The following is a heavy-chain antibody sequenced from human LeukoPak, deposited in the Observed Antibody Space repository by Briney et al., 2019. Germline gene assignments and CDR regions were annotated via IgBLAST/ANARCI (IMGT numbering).Heavy chain of an antibody. J-gene: IGHJ4*02. CDR1: GYTFTSYD. Sequence: ASVKVSCKASGYTFTSYDINWVRQATGQGLEWMGWMNPNSGNTGYAQKFQGRVTMTRDTSISTAYMELSRLRSDDTAVYYCARDLVLSPQTYYYDSSGYYEDYWGQGTLVTVSS. D-gene: IGHD3-22*01. V-gene: IGHV1-8*02. CDR3: ARDLVLSPQTYYYDSSGYYEDY. CDR2: MNPNSGNT.